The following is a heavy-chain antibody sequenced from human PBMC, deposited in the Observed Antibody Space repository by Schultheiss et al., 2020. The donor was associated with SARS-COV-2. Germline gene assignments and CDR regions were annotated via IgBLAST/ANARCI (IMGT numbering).Heavy chain of an antibody. CDR1: GYTFTGYY. CDR3: ASSLPLFGVVIPMGY. V-gene: IGHV1-2*02. CDR2: INPNSGGT. J-gene: IGHJ4*02. D-gene: IGHD3-3*01. Sequence: ASVKVSCKASGYTFTGYYMHWVRQAPGQGLEWMGWINPNSGGTNYAQKFQGRVTMTRNTSISTAYMELSSLRSEDTAVYYCASSLPLFGVVIPMGYWGQGTLVTVSS.